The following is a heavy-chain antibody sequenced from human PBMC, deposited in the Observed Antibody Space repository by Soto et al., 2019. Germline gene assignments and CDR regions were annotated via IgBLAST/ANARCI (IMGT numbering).Heavy chain of an antibody. V-gene: IGHV3-64D*06. CDR1: GFTFSSCA. CDR2: ISSNGAAT. D-gene: IGHD2-2*01. J-gene: IGHJ6*02. Sequence: EVQLVESGGGLVQPGGSLRLSCSASGFTFSSCAMHWVRQAAGKGLEYVSGISSNGAATYYAESVKDRFIISRDNSRNTLFRQVNSLTCEDTAVYYCIKDRRSTRRAMDVWGQGTTVTVSS. CDR3: IKDRRSTRRAMDV.